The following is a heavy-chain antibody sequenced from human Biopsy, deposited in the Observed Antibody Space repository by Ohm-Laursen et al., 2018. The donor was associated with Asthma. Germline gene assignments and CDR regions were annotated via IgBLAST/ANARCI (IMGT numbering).Heavy chain of an antibody. CDR2: THYSGST. CDR3: ASPVNRAFGGYEWAAVFDY. CDR1: GGSVTSATFH. V-gene: IGHV4-39*01. Sequence: GTLSLTCPVTGGSVTSATFHWGWIRQPPGKGPEWIGTTHYSGSTFYKPSLRSRVTMSLDTSTNQFSLRLRSVTATDTAVYYCASPVNRAFGGYEWAAVFDYWGQGILVTVSS. J-gene: IGHJ4*02. D-gene: IGHD5-12*01.